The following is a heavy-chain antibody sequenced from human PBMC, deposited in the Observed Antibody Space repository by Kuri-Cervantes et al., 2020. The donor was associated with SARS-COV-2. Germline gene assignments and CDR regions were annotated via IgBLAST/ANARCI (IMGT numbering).Heavy chain of an antibody. Sequence: ASVKVSCKASGYTFTDYYINWVRQAPGQGLEWMGWINPNSGGTNYAQKFQGRVTMTRDTSISTAYMELSRLRSDDTAVYYCARGTAPYYDFWSGPDNYFDYWGQGTLVTVSS. V-gene: IGHV1-2*02. J-gene: IGHJ4*02. D-gene: IGHD3-3*01. CDR3: ARGTAPYYDFWSGPDNYFDY. CDR1: GYTFTDYY. CDR2: INPNSGGT.